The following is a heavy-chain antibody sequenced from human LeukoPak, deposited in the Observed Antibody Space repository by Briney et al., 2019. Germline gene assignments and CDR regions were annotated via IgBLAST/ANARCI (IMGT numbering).Heavy chain of an antibody. CDR1: GDSLSSYY. V-gene: IGHV4-59*01. J-gene: IGHJ4*02. CDR3: ARFSDRVSIFGVVSYWLGD. D-gene: IGHD3-3*01. Sequence: SETLSLTCTVSGDSLSSYYWSWIRQPPGKGLEWIGHISNRGNSNYNPSLKPRVTISIDTSKNQFSLKLTSVTAADRAVYYCARFSDRVSIFGVVSYWLGDWGQGILVTVSS. CDR2: ISNRGNS.